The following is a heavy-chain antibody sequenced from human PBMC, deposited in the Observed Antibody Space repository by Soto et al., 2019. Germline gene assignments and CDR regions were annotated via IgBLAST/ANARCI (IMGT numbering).Heavy chain of an antibody. Sequence: QVQLVQSGAEVKRRGASVKVSCKASGYMFNSYGMTWLRQAPGQGLEWLGWISGYNGKTDLAQKFQGRVTMTTDASKSTVYMELTSLRLDDTALYYCARDETYTAGWDFEHWGQGTLVTVPS. CDR1: GYMFNSYG. D-gene: IGHD6-19*01. CDR2: ISGYNGKT. CDR3: ARDETYTAGWDFEH. V-gene: IGHV1-18*01. J-gene: IGHJ4*02.